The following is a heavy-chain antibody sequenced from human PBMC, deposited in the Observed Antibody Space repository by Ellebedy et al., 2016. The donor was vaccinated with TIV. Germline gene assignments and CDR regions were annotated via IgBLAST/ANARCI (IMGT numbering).Heavy chain of an antibody. J-gene: IGHJ4*02. D-gene: IGHD3-10*01. CDR2: ISYDGSNK. Sequence: GESLKISXAASGFTFSSYGMHWVRQAPGKGLEWVAVISYDGSNKYYADSVKGRFTISRDNSKNTLYLQMNSLRAEDTAVYYCAKDLGFDSVGSGTPLGDWGQGTLVTVSS. V-gene: IGHV3-30*18. CDR1: GFTFSSYG. CDR3: AKDLGFDSVGSGTPLGD.